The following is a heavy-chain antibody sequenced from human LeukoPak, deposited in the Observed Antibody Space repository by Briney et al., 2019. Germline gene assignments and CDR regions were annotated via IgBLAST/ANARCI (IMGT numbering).Heavy chain of an antibody. Sequence: PSETLSLTCTVSGYSISSGYYWGWIRQPPGKGLEWIGSIYHSGSTYYNPSLKSRVTISVDTSKNQFSLKLSSVTAADTAVYYCARDGSSFSPFHCSSTSCYPPWFDPWGQGTLVTVSS. CDR1: GYSISSGYY. CDR2: IYHSGST. CDR3: ARDGSSFSPFHCSSTSCYPPWFDP. D-gene: IGHD2-2*01. J-gene: IGHJ5*02. V-gene: IGHV4-38-2*02.